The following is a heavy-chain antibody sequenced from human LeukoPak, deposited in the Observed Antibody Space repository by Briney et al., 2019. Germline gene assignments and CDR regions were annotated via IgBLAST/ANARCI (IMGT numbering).Heavy chain of an antibody. D-gene: IGHD4-17*01. CDR2: MNPNSGNT. CDR1: GYIFAGYE. J-gene: IGHJ4*02. V-gene: IGHV1-8*01. CDR3: ARVTYGEVDY. Sequence: GASVKVSCKASGYIFAGYEINWVRQSAGQGLEWMGWMNPNSGNTGYAQKFQGRVTMTSNTSITTAYMELSSLRSDDTAVYYCARVTYGEVDYWGKGTLVIVSP.